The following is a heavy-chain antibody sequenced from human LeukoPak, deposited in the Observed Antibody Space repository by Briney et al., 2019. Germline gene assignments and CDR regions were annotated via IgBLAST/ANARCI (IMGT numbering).Heavy chain of an antibody. D-gene: IGHD1-26*01. CDR1: GGTFSSYA. J-gene: IGHJ4*02. CDR3: ARPSWVGATTYFDY. V-gene: IGHV1-69*04. Sequence: ASVKVSCKASGGTFSSYAISWVRQAPGQGLEWMGRIIPILGIANYAQKFQGRVTITADKSTSTAYMELSSLRSEDTAVYYCARPSWVGATTYFDYWGQGTLVTVSS. CDR2: IIPILGIA.